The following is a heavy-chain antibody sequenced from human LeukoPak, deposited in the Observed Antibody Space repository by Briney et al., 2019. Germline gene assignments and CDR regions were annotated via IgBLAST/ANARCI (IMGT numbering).Heavy chain of an antibody. Sequence: SETLSLTCTVPGGSISSSSYYWGWIRQPPGKGLEWIGSIYYSGSTYYNPSLKSRVTISVDTSKNQFSLKLSSVTAADTAVYYCARTRCYYNSRSYGAPYYFDYWGQGTLVTVSS. CDR1: GGSISSSSYY. CDR2: IYYSGST. J-gene: IGHJ4*02. D-gene: IGHD3-10*01. V-gene: IGHV4-39*01. CDR3: ARTRCYYNSRSYGAPYYFDY.